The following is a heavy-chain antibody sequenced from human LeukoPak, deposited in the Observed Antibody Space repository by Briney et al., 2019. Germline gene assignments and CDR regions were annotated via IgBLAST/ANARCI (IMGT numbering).Heavy chain of an antibody. D-gene: IGHD6-13*01. J-gene: IGHJ4*02. CDR1: GYTFTTYD. CDR3: ARIAAPGNRRLNF. CDR2: MNPNSGST. Sequence: ASVKVSCEASGYTFTTYDINWVRQAAGQGLEWMGWMNPNSGSTGNAQKFQGRVTMTRNTSISTAYMELTSLTSEDTAVYFCARIAAPGNRRLNFWGQGTLVTVSS. V-gene: IGHV1-8*01.